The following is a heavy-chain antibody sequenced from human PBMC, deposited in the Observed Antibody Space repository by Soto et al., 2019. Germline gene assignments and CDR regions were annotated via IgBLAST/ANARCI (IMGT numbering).Heavy chain of an antibody. Sequence: SETPSLTCAVYGGSFSGYYWSWIRQPPGKGLEWIGEINHSGSTNYNPSLKSRVTISVDTSKNQFSLKLSSVTAADTAVYYCARGLRITIFGVASSNWFDPWGQGTLVTVSS. J-gene: IGHJ5*02. D-gene: IGHD3-3*01. CDR3: ARGLRITIFGVASSNWFDP. CDR1: GGSFSGYY. V-gene: IGHV4-34*01. CDR2: INHSGST.